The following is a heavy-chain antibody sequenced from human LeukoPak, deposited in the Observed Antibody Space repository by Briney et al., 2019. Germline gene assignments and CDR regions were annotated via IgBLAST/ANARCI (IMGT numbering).Heavy chain of an antibody. CDR3: ARDHTSSGDDAFDI. CDR2: ISYDGSNK. J-gene: IGHJ3*02. V-gene: IGHV3-30*04. Sequence: GGSLRLSCAASGFTFSTYAMHWVRQAPGKGLEWVAVISYDGSNKYYADSVKGRFTISRDNSKNTLYLQMNSLRVEDTAVYYCARDHTSSGDDAFDIWGQGTMVTVSS. CDR1: GFTFSTYA. D-gene: IGHD6-19*01.